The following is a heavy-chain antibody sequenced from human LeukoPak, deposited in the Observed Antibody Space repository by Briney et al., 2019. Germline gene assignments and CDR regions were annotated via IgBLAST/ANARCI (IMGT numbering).Heavy chain of an antibody. Sequence: SSETLSLTCAVYGGSFSGYYWSWIRQPTGKGLEWIGEINHSGSTNYNPSLKSRVTISVDTSKNQFSLKLSSVTAADTAVYYCARGLPGLYYYYLNWFDPWGQGTLVTVSS. CDR1: GGSFSGYY. CDR2: INHSGST. D-gene: IGHD3-10*01. V-gene: IGHV4-34*01. J-gene: IGHJ5*02. CDR3: ARGLPGLYYYYLNWFDP.